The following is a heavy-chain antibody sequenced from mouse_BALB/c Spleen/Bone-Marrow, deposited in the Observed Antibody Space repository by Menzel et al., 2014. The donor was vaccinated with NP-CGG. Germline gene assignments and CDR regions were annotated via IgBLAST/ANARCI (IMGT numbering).Heavy chain of an antibody. CDR2: IWSDGST. CDR3: ARSGTDYAMDY. J-gene: IGHJ4*01. Sequence: QVQLKHSGPDLVAPSQSLSLPCTVSGFSLTSYGLHWVRQPPGKGLEWLGVIWSDGSTTYNSALKSRLSISKDNSKRQVLLKMNSLQTDDTAMYYCARSGTDYAMDYWGQGTSVTVSS. D-gene: IGHD4-1*01. V-gene: IGHV2-6-2*01. CDR1: GFSLTSYG.